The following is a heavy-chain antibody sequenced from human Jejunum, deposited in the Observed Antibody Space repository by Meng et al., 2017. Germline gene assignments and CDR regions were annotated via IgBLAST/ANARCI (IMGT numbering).Heavy chain of an antibody. V-gene: IGHV4-34*01. Sequence: SETLSLTCEVYGGLFSGYYWTWIRQPPGKGLEWIGEINHSGSTNYNPSLKSRLTISVDTSKSHLSLKLSSVTAADTAVYYCARGYGFWTAPQIYFWGQGSLVTVSS. CDR3: ARGYGFWTAPQIYF. CDR2: INHSGST. CDR1: GGLFSGYY. D-gene: IGHD3/OR15-3a*01. J-gene: IGHJ4*02.